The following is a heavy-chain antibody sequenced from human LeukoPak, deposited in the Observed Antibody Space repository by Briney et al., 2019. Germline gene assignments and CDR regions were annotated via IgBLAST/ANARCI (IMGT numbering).Heavy chain of an antibody. D-gene: IGHD4-17*01. CDR3: AREHYGDLYFDY. CDR1: GFTFSSHA. J-gene: IGHJ4*02. Sequence: PGGSLRLSCAASGFTFSSHAMHWVRQAPGKGLEWVAVISYDGSNKYYADSVKGRFTISRDNSKNTLYLQMDSLRAEDTAVYSCAREHYGDLYFDYWGQGTLATVSS. V-gene: IGHV3-30-3*01. CDR2: ISYDGSNK.